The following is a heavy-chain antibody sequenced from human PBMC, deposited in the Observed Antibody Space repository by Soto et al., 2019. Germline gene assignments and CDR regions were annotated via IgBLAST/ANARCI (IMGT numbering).Heavy chain of an antibody. CDR2: ISAYNGNT. Sequence: ASVKLSCKASGYTFTSYGISWVRQAPGQGLEWMGWISAYNGNTNYAQKLQGRVTMTTDTSTSTAYMELRSLRSDDTAVYYCARASCSSTSCYTKGTYYYYYYGMDVWGQGTTVTVSS. D-gene: IGHD2-2*02. CDR3: ARASCSSTSCYTKGTYYYYYYGMDV. V-gene: IGHV1-18*01. J-gene: IGHJ6*02. CDR1: GYTFTSYG.